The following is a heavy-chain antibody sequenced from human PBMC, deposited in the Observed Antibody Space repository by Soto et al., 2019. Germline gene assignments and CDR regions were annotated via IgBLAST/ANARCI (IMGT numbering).Heavy chain of an antibody. Sequence: GGSLRLSCAASGFTFSSYSLNWVRQAPGKGLEWVSSISSSSNYIYYADSVKGRFTITRDNAKNSLYLEMNSLRAVDTAVYYCARDEGGKTGRGHYYYGMDVWGQGTTVTVSS. CDR1: GFTFSSYS. V-gene: IGHV3-21*01. CDR3: ARDEGGKTGRGHYYYGMDV. CDR2: ISSSSNYI. D-gene: IGHD3-10*01. J-gene: IGHJ6*02.